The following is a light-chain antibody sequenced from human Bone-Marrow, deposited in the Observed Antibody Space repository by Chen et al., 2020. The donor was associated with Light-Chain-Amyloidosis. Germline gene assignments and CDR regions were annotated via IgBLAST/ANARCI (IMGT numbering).Light chain of an antibody. CDR1: RSVTDNY. CDR3: QQYGSSLYT. V-gene: IGKV3-20*01. Sequence: ENLLTQSPGTLSFSPGERATLSCRASRSVTDNYLAWYQQKPGQAPRLLIYGASSRATGIPDRFSGSGSGTDFTLTISRLEPEDFAVYYCQQYGSSLYTFGQGTKLEIK. J-gene: IGKJ2*01. CDR2: GAS.